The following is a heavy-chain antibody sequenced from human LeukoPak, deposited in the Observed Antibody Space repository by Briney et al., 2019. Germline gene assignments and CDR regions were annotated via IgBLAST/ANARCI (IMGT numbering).Heavy chain of an antibody. Sequence: ASVKVSCKASGYTFTGYYMHWVRQAAGQGLEWMGWINPNSGGTNYAQKFQGRVTMTRDTSISTAYMELSRLRSDDTAVYYCARVGLTTVALNWFDPWGQGTLVTVSS. CDR3: ARVGLTTVALNWFDP. CDR1: GYTFTGYY. V-gene: IGHV1-2*02. J-gene: IGHJ5*02. CDR2: INPNSGGT. D-gene: IGHD4-23*01.